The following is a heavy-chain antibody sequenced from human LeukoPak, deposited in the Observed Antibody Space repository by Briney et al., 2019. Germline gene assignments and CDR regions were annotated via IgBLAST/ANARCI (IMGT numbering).Heavy chain of an antibody. CDR2: IRFDASNK. Sequence: LPGGSLRLSCAASGFTFSSYDMHWVRQAPGKGLEWVAFIRFDASNKYYADSVKGRFTIPRDNSENTLYLQMNSLGLEDTAVYYCAGDFDYWGQGTLVSVSS. CDR1: GFTFSSYD. CDR3: AGDFDY. J-gene: IGHJ4*02. V-gene: IGHV3-30*02.